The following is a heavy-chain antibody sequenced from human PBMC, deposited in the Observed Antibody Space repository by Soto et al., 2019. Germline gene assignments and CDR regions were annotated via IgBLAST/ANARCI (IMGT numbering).Heavy chain of an antibody. D-gene: IGHD5-12*01. CDR3: TRVPSLVATMEGWFDP. Sequence: GGSLRLSCTASGFTFGDYAMSWFRQAPGKGLEWVGFIRSKAYGGTTEYAASVKGRFTISRDDSKSIAYLQMNSLKTEDTAVYYCTRVPSLVATMEGWFDPWGQGTLVTVSS. CDR2: IRSKAYGGTT. CDR1: GFTFGDYA. J-gene: IGHJ5*02. V-gene: IGHV3-49*03.